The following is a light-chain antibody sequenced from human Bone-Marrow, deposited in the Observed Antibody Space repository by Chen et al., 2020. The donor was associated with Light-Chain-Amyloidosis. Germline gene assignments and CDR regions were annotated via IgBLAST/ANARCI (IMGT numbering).Light chain of an antibody. Sequence: EIVLTQSPGTLSLSPGERATLSCRASQSVSSSYLAWYQQKPGQAPRLLIYGASSRATGIPDRFSGSGSVTDFTHTISRLEPEDFAVYYCQQYGSSPYTFGQGTKLEIK. J-gene: IGKJ2*01. CDR1: QSVSSSY. CDR2: GAS. V-gene: IGKV3-20*01. CDR3: QQYGSSPYT.